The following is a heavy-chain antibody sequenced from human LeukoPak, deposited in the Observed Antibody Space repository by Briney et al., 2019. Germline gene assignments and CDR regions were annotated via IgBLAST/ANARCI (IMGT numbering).Heavy chain of an antibody. Sequence: ASVKVSCKASGGTFSSYAISWVRQAPGQGLEWMGGIIPIFGTANYAQKFQGRVTITADESTSTAYMELSSLRSEDTAVYYCARGRNCGGDRYWGLIDYWGQGTLVTVSS. CDR1: GGTFSSYA. CDR3: ARGRNCGGDRYWGLIDY. CDR2: IIPIFGTA. D-gene: IGHD2-21*02. V-gene: IGHV1-69*13. J-gene: IGHJ4*02.